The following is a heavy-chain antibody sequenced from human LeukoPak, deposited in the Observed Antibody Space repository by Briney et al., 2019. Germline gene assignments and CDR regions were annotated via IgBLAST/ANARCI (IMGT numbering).Heavy chain of an antibody. J-gene: IGHJ4*02. CDR3: AKHKENYGDSCLDDY. V-gene: IGHV3-74*01. D-gene: IGHD4-17*01. CDR1: GFTFSSYW. Sequence: PGGSLRLSCAASGFTFSSYWMHWVRQAPGKGLVWVSRINSDASSTSYADSVKGRFTTSRDNAKNTLYLQMNSLRAEDTAVYYCAKHKENYGDSCLDDYWGQGTLVTVSS. CDR2: INSDASST.